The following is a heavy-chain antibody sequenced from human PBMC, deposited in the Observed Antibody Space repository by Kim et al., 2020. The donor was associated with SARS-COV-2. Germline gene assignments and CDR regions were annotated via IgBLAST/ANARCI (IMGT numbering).Heavy chain of an antibody. V-gene: IGHV4-59*08. J-gene: IGHJ3*02. CDR3: ARHGQWLVSHGAFDI. D-gene: IGHD6-19*01. Sequence: PSPKGRVTRSVDTSKNQFSLKLSSVTAADTAVYYCARHGQWLVSHGAFDIWGQGTMVTVSS.